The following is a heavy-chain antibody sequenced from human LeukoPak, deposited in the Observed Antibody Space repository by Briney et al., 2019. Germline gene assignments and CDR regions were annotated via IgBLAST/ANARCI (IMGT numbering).Heavy chain of an antibody. Sequence: GGSLRLSCAASGFTFSNAWMSWVRQAPGKGLEWVGRIKSKTDGGTTDYAAPVKGRFTISRDDSKNTLYLQMNSLKTEDTAVYYCTTEDSSGYYSYFDYWGQGTLVTVSS. J-gene: IGHJ4*02. CDR1: GFTFSNAW. CDR2: IKSKTDGGTT. CDR3: TTEDSSGYYSYFDY. D-gene: IGHD3-22*01. V-gene: IGHV3-15*01.